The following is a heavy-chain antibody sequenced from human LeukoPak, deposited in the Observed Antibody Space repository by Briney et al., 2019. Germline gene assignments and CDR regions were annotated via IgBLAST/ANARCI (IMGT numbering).Heavy chain of an antibody. V-gene: IGHV1-2*02. D-gene: IGHD2-2*01. Sequence: ASVKLSCNASGYTFTGYYMHWVRQAPGQGLEWMGCITPNSGGTNYAQKFQGRVTMTRDTSISTAYMELSRLRSDDTAVYYCAREKEELGYCSSTSWYGVDYWGQGTLVTVSS. CDR3: AREKEELGYCSSTSWYGVDY. CDR1: GYTFTGYY. CDR2: ITPNSGGT. J-gene: IGHJ4*02.